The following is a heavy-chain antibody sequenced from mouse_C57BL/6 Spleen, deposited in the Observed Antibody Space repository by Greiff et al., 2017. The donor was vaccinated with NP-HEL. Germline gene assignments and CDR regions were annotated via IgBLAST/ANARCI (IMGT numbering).Heavy chain of an antibody. Sequence: EVQGVESVAELVRPGASVKLSCTASGFNIKNTYMHWVKQRPEQGLEWIGRIDPANGNTKYAPKFQGKATITADTSSNTAYLQLSSLTSEDTAIYYCARDSNFHYYAMDYWGQGTSVTVSS. V-gene: IGHV14-3*01. CDR3: ARDSNFHYYAMDY. J-gene: IGHJ4*01. D-gene: IGHD2-5*01. CDR1: GFNIKNTY. CDR2: IDPANGNT.